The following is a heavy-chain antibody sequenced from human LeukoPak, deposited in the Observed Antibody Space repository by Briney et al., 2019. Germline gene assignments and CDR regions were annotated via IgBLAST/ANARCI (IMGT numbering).Heavy chain of an antibody. V-gene: IGHV4-34*01. J-gene: IGHJ5*02. D-gene: IGHD2-2*01. CDR2: INHSGST. Sequence: SETLSLTCAVYGGSFSGYYWSWIRQPPGKGLEWIGEINHSGSTNYNPSLKSRVTISVDTSKNQFSLKLSSVTAADTAVYYCARTIVVVPAANPPWFDPWGQGTLVTVSS. CDR1: GGSFSGYY. CDR3: ARTIVVVPAANPPWFDP.